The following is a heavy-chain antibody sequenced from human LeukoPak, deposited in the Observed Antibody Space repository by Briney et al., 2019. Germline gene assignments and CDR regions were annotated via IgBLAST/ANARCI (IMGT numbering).Heavy chain of an antibody. CDR2: IYSGGST. D-gene: IGHD5-18*01. CDR3: ARATGYSYDLHY. V-gene: IGHV3-53*01. Sequence: PGGSLRLSCAAFGFTVSSNYMSWVRQAPGKGREWVSGIYSGGSTYYADSVKGRFTISRDNSKNTLYLQMNSLRAEDTAVYYCARATGYSYDLHYWGQGTLVTVSS. CDR1: GFTVSSNY. J-gene: IGHJ4*02.